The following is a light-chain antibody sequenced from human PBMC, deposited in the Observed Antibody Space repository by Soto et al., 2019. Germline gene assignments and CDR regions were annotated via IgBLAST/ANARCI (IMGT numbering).Light chain of an antibody. CDR3: QQFGRSPPSWT. CDR2: GAS. Sequence: ETVLTQSPGTLSLSPGERATLSCRASQSVSSNYLAWYQQKPGQDPRLLIYGASTRATGIPDRFSGSGSGXDFTXXISRLEPEDFAVYYCQQFGRSPPSWTFGQGTKVEIK. J-gene: IGKJ1*01. CDR1: QSVSSNY. V-gene: IGKV3-20*01.